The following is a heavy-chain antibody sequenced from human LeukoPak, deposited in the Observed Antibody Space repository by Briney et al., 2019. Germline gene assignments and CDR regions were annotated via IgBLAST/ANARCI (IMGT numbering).Heavy chain of an antibody. V-gene: IGHV4-59*01. CDR1: GGSFSRYF. CDR3: AREYFPANYFFYYMDV. J-gene: IGHJ6*03. CDR2: IDHSGST. D-gene: IGHD3-9*01. Sequence: SSETLSLTCTVSGGSFSRYFWTWIRQTPGKGLEWIGYIDHSGSTNYSPSLQSRVTISIDTSKNQFSLKLNSVTAADTAVYYCAREYFPANYFFYYMDVWAQGPRSPSP.